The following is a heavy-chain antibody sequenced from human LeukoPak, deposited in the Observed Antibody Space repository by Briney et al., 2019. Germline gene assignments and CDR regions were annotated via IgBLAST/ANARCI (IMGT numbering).Heavy chain of an antibody. CDR2: INPSGGST. CDR3: ARDGLVVVVPAAMQGDWYFDL. CDR1: GYTLTELS. D-gene: IGHD2-2*01. J-gene: IGHJ2*01. V-gene: IGHV1-46*01. Sequence: ASVKVSCKVSGYTLTELSMHWVRQAPGQGLEWMGIINPSGGSTSYAQKFQGRVTMTRDMSTSTVYMELSSLRSEDTAVYYCARDGLVVVVPAAMQGDWYFDLWGRGTLVTVSS.